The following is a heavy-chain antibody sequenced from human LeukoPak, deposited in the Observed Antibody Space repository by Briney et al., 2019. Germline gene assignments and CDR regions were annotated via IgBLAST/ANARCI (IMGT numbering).Heavy chain of an antibody. D-gene: IGHD3-10*01. CDR3: ARMGYYYGSGTDY. J-gene: IGHJ4*02. Sequence: SETLSLTCAVYGGSFSGYYWSWIRQPPGKGLEWIGEINHSGSTNYNPSLKSRVTISVDTSKNQFSLKLSSVTAADTAVYYCARMGYYYGSGTDYWGQGTLVTVSS. CDR1: GGSFSGYY. CDR2: INHSGST. V-gene: IGHV4-34*01.